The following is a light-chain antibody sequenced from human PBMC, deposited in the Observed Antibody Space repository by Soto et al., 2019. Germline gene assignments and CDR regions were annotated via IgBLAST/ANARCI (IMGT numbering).Light chain of an antibody. CDR3: QAWDSSTVV. V-gene: IGLV3-1*01. J-gene: IGLJ2*01. Sequence: SYELTQPPSVSVSPGQTASITCSGEKLGDKYACWYQQKPGQSPVLVIYQDSKRPSAIPERFSGSNSGNTATLTISGTQAMDEADYYCQAWDSSTVVFGGGTKVTVL. CDR2: QDS. CDR1: KLGDKY.